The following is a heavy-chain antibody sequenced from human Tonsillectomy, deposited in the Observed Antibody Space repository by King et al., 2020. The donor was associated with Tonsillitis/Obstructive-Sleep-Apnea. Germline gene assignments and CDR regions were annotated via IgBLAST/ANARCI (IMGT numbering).Heavy chain of an antibody. CDR3: AREGYYDFWSGYYTPYYYYYYMDV. D-gene: IGHD3-3*01. CDR2: ISYDGSNK. CDR1: GFTFSSYA. J-gene: IGHJ6*03. V-gene: IGHV3-30*01. Sequence: VQLLESGGGVVQPGRSLRLSCAASGFTFSSYAMHWVRQAPGKGLEWVAVISYDGSNKYYADSVEGRFTISRDNSKNTLYLQMNSLRAEDTAVYYCAREGYYDFWSGYYTPYYYYYYMDVWGKGTTVTVSS.